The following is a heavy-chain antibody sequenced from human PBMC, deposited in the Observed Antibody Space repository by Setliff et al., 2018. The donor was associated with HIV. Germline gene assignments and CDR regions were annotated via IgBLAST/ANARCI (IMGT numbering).Heavy chain of an antibody. CDR3: ARMKYYDYTWGSSRPTFDY. J-gene: IGHJ4*02. Sequence: SETLSLTCAVSGASITTRYWGWIRQPPGKGLQWIAHISYSGRTTYSPSLKRRVTLSLDTSNNQISMRLTSVTAADTAFYYCARMKYYDYTWGSSRPTFDYWGLGTLVTVS. CDR1: GASITTRY. V-gene: IGHV4-59*11. D-gene: IGHD3-16*02. CDR2: ISYSGRT.